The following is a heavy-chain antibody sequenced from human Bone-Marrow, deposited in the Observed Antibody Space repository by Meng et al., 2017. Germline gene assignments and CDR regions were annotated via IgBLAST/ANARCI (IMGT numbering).Heavy chain of an antibody. J-gene: IGHJ4*02. CDR3: AKVVRLLWFGVDY. CDR1: GFTFSSYW. D-gene: IGHD3-10*01. Sequence: GESLKISCAASGFTFSSYWMHWVRQAPGKGLVWVSRINSDGSSTSYADSVKGRFTISRDNSKNTLYLQMNSLRAEDTAVYYCAKVVRLLWFGVDYWGQGTLVTVSS. V-gene: IGHV3-74*01. CDR2: INSDGSST.